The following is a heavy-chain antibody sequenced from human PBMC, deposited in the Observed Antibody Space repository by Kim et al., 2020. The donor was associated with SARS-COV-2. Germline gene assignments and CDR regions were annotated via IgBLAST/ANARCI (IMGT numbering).Heavy chain of an antibody. J-gene: IGHJ4*02. CDR2: IIGSGTTI. CDR1: GFTFSSYE. CDR3: ARGQNYSPFDY. D-gene: IGHD4-4*01. Sequence: GGSLRLSCTASGFTFSSYEMNWVRQAPGKGLEWVSYIIGSGTTIYYADSVRGRFTISRDNDKYSLFLQMNSLRAEDTAVYYCARGQNYSPFDYWGQGTLVTVSS. V-gene: IGHV3-48*03.